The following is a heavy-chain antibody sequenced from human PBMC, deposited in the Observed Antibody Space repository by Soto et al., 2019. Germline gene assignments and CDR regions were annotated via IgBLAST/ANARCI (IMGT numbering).Heavy chain of an antibody. Sequence: ETLSLTCAVYGGAFRGYYWSWIRQPPGKGLEWLGEINDSGSTNYNPSLKSRITISLDTSKKEISLRLSSVTAADTAVYYCARERGRYCSGESCYPFGPWGQGALVTVSS. J-gene: IGHJ5*02. V-gene: IGHV4-34*01. CDR3: ARERGRYCSGESCYPFGP. CDR1: GGAFRGYY. D-gene: IGHD2-15*01. CDR2: INDSGST.